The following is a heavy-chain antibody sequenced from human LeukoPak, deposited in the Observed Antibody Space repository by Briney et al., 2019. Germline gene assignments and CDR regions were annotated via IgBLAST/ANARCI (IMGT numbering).Heavy chain of an antibody. Sequence: TSETLSLTCTVSGGSISSYYWSWIRQPPGKGLEWIGYIYYSGSTNYNPSLKSRVTISVDTSKNQFSLKLSSVTAADTAVYYCAREIPSTVVNWFDPWGQGTLVTVSS. J-gene: IGHJ5*02. D-gene: IGHD4-23*01. V-gene: IGHV4-59*12. CDR1: GGSISSYY. CDR2: IYYSGST. CDR3: AREIPSTVVNWFDP.